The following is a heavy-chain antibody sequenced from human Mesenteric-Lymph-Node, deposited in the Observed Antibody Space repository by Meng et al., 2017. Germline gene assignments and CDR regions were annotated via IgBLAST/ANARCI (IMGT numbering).Heavy chain of an antibody. V-gene: IGHV3-23*04. CDR1: GFTFSSYG. D-gene: IGHD3-16*01. CDR3: AKIIGGGINELDY. Sequence: VQVVESGGGLVLSGGSLGLSCAASGFTFSSYGLTWVRQAPGKGLDWVSAISSSGDRIYYVDSVKGRFTISRDNSKNTLYLQMNSLSAEDTAIYYCAKIIGGGINELDYWGQGTLVTVSS. CDR2: ISSSGDRI. J-gene: IGHJ4*02.